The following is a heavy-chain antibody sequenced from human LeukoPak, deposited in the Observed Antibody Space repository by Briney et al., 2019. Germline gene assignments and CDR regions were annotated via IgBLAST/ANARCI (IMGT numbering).Heavy chain of an antibody. CDR3: AKALGSLDPFDI. Sequence: GGSLRLSCAASGFTFSSYSMNWVRQAPGKGLEWVSSISSSSSYIYYADSVKGRFTISRDNAKNSLYLQMNSLRAEDTALYYCAKALGSLDPFDIWGQGTMVTVSS. J-gene: IGHJ3*02. D-gene: IGHD3-16*01. V-gene: IGHV3-21*04. CDR1: GFTFSSYS. CDR2: ISSSSSYI.